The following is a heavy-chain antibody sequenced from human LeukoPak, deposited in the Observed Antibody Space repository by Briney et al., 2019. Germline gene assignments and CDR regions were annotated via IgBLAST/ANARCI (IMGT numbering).Heavy chain of an antibody. CDR2: IYYSGST. CDR3: ARALTYYDFWSGRTGDYYYGMDV. Sequence: SETLSLTCTVSGGSISSYYWGWIRQPPGKGLEWIRYIYYSGSTNYNPSLKSRVTISVDTSKNQFSLKLSSVTAADTAVYYCARALTYYDFWSGRTGDYYYGMDVRGQGTTVTVSS. J-gene: IGHJ6*02. D-gene: IGHD3-3*01. V-gene: IGHV4-59*01. CDR1: GGSISSYY.